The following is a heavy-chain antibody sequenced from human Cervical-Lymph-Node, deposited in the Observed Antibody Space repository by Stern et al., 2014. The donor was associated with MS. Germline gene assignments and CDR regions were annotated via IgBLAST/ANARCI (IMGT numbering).Heavy chain of an antibody. CDR2: FRNTENTA. D-gene: IGHD4-17*01. Sequence: QVQLVQSGGGLVQPGGSLRLSCTASGFTFGDYYMSWIRQPPGKGLEWLSFFRNTENTANYADSIRGRFTISRDNANNAVFLQMNDLRADDTAVYYCARQNTVTTYDLGWYYFDHWGQGALVTVSS. CDR3: ARQNTVTTYDLGWYYFDH. J-gene: IGHJ4*02. CDR1: GFTFGDYY. V-gene: IGHV3-11*01.